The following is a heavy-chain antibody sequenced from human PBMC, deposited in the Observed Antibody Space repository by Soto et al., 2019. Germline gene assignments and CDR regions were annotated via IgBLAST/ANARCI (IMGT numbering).Heavy chain of an antibody. J-gene: IGHJ3*02. CDR1: GFTFSSYA. D-gene: IGHD3-16*02. V-gene: IGHV3-23*01. CDR3: AKDHMITFGGVIEWDAFDI. CDR2: ISGSGGST. Sequence: GGSLRLSCAASGFTFSSYAMSWVRQAPGKGLEWVSAISGSGGSTYYADSVKGRFTISRDNSKNTLYLQMNSLRAEDTAVYYCAKDHMITFGGVIEWDAFDIWGQGTMVTVSS.